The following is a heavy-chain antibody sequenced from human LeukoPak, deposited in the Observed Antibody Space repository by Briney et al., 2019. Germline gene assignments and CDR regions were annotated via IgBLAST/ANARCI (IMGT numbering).Heavy chain of an antibody. CDR1: GFTFSSYW. V-gene: IGHV4-39*01. D-gene: IGHD6-13*01. Sequence: GSLRLSCAASGFTFSSYWMSWVRQPPGKGLEWIGSIYYSGSTYYNPSLKSRVTISVDTSKNQFSLKLSSVTAADTAVYYCASLQYSSSWYGGWFDPWGQGTLVTVSS. CDR3: ASLQYSSSWYGGWFDP. CDR2: IYYSGST. J-gene: IGHJ5*02.